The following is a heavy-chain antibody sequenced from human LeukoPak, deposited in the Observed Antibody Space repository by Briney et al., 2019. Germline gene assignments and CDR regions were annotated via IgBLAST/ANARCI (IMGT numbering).Heavy chain of an antibody. Sequence: SETLSLTCAVYGGSFSGYYWSWIRQPPGKGLEWIGEINHSGSTNYNPSLESRVTISVDTSKNQFSLKLSSVTAADTAVYYCASRIVVVSPFDYWGQGTLVTVSS. CDR3: ASRIVVVSPFDY. V-gene: IGHV4-34*01. J-gene: IGHJ4*02. CDR2: INHSGST. D-gene: IGHD3-22*01. CDR1: GGSFSGYY.